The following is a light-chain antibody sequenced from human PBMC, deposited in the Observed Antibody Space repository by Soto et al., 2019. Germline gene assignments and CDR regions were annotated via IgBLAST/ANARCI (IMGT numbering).Light chain of an antibody. CDR1: QSVNSNF. CDR2: GAS. Sequence: EIVLTQSPGTLSLSPGERATLSCRASQSVNSNFLAWYQQKPGQAPRHLISGASNRATGILDRFSGSGAGTDFTLTISRLEPEDVAVYYCQQYGNFTRTFGQGTKVDIK. J-gene: IGKJ1*01. V-gene: IGKV3-20*01. CDR3: QQYGNFTRT.